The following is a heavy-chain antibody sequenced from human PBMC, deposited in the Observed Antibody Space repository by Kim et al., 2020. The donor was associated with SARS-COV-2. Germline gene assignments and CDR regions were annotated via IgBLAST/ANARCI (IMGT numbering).Heavy chain of an antibody. V-gene: IGHV4-59*13. Sequence: SETLSLTCTVSGGSISSYYWSWIRQPPGKGLEWIGYIYYSGSTNYNPSLKSRVTISVDTSKNQFSLKLSSVTAADTAVYYCARGGRGVGATSTPDYWGQGTLVTVSS. CDR2: IYYSGST. CDR1: GGSISSYY. J-gene: IGHJ4*02. CDR3: ARGGRGVGATSTPDY. D-gene: IGHD1-26*01.